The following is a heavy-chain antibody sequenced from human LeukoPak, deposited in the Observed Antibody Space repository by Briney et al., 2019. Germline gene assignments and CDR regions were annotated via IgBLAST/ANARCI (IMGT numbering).Heavy chain of an antibody. CDR2: INHSGST. V-gene: IGHV4-39*07. CDR3: ARVLVYYGSGSYWNYYYYYMDV. Sequence: PSETLSLTCTVSGGSISSSSYYWGWIRQPPGKGLEWIGEINHSGSTNYNPSLKSRVTISVDTSKNQFSLKLSSVTAADTAVYYCARVLVYYGSGSYWNYYYYYMDVWGKGTTVTVSS. J-gene: IGHJ6*03. CDR1: GGSISSSSYY. D-gene: IGHD3-10*01.